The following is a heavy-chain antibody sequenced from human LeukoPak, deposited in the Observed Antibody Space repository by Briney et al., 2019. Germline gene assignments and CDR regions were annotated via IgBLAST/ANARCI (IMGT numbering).Heavy chain of an antibody. V-gene: IGHV3-7*01. J-gene: IGHJ4*02. D-gene: IGHD3-9*01. CDR3: ARDVGYFDWLSDFDY. CDR2: IKQDESQK. CDR1: GFTFSSYW. Sequence: PGGSLRLSCAASGFTFSSYWMTWVRQAPGKGLEWVANIKQDESQKYFVSSVKGRFTISRDNAKNSLYLQMNSLRDEDTAVYYCARDVGYFDWLSDFDYWGQGTLVTVSS.